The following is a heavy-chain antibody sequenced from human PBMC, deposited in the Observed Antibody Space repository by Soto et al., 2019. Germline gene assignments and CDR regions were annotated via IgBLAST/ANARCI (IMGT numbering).Heavy chain of an antibody. CDR1: GFTFSSYA. Sequence: GGSLRLSCAASGFTFSSYAMSWVRQAPGKGLEWVSGISGSGGSTYYADSVKGRFTISRDNSKNTLYLQMNSLRAEDTAVYYCAKEQLGYCSSTSCYDYYSYYGMDVWGQGTTVTVSS. CDR3: AKEQLGYCSSTSCYDYYSYYGMDV. J-gene: IGHJ6*02. V-gene: IGHV3-23*01. D-gene: IGHD2-2*01. CDR2: ISGSGGST.